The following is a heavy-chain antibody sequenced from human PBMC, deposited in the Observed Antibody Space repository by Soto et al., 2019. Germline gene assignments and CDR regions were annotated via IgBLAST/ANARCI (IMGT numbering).Heavy chain of an antibody. CDR1: GHTFTSYD. Sequence: GASVKVSCKASGHTFTSYDINWVRQATGQGLEWMGWMNPNSGNTGYAQKFQGRVTMTRNTSISTAYMELSSLRSEDTAVYYCARGGGIAVGYNWFDPWGQGTLVTVSS. CDR3: ARGGGIAVGYNWFDP. CDR2: MNPNSGNT. D-gene: IGHD6-19*01. J-gene: IGHJ5*02. V-gene: IGHV1-8*01.